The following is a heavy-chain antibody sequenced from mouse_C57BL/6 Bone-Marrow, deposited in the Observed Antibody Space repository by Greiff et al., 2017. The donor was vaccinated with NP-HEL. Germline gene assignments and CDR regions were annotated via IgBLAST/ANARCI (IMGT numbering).Heavy chain of an antibody. Sequence: VQLQQSGAELVKPGASVKLSCKASGYTFTSYWMQWVKQRPGQGLEWIGEIDPSDSYTNYNQKFKGKATLTVDTSSSTAYMQLSSLTSEDSAVYYCAREDYGSSVAYWGQGTLVTVSA. D-gene: IGHD1-1*01. CDR3: AREDYGSSVAY. V-gene: IGHV1-50*01. CDR1: GYTFTSYW. J-gene: IGHJ3*01. CDR2: IDPSDSYT.